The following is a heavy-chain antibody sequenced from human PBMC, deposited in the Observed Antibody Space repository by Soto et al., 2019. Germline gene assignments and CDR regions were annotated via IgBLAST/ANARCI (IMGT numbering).Heavy chain of an antibody. CDR3: ARGGRGFGGIDY. D-gene: IGHD3-10*01. J-gene: IGHJ4*02. CDR2: ISAFTGNT. CDR1: GYTFTSYG. Sequence: QVQLVQSGAEVKKPGASVKVSCKASGYTFTSYGITWVRQAPGQGLEWMGWISAFTGNTNYAQKLQGRVPMPTHTSTSTASMALRSLRSADTAVYSCARGGRGFGGIDYWGQGTLVTVSS. V-gene: IGHV1-18*01.